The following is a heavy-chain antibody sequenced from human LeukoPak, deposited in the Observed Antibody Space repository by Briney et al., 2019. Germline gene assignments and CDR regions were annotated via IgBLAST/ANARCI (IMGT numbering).Heavy chain of an antibody. D-gene: IGHD4-17*01. V-gene: IGHV4-34*01. CDR2: IDHSGTT. CDR1: GFTFSSYS. Sequence: GSLRLSCAASGFTFSSYSMNWIRQPPGKGLEWIGEIDHSGTTNYNPSLKSRVTISVDTSENQFSLKLNSVTAADTAVYYCARRWLSGDYGYYFYYMDVWGKGTTVTISS. CDR3: ARRWLSGDYGYYFYYMDV. J-gene: IGHJ6*03.